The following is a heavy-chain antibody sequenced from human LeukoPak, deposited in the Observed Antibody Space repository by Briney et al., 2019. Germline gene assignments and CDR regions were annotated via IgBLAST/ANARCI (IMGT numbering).Heavy chain of an antibody. CDR1: GYTFTGYY. V-gene: IGHV1-69*06. Sequence: ASVKVSCKASGYTFTGYYMHWVRQAPGQGLEWMGGIIPISGTTNYAQKFQGRVTITADKSTSTAYMELSSLRSEDTAVYYCATLCCGSYYMDVWGKGTTVTVSS. CDR2: IIPISGTT. D-gene: IGHD2-15*01. CDR3: ATLCCGSYYMDV. J-gene: IGHJ6*03.